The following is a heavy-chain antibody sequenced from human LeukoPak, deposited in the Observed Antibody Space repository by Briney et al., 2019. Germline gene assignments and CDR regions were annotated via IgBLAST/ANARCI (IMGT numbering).Heavy chain of an antibody. V-gene: IGHV5-51*01. J-gene: IGHJ1*01. CDR1: GYSFSSYW. Sequence: GESVQISCKGSGYSFSSYWIGWVRQMPGRGLEWMGIIYPGDSDIRYSPSFQGQVTISADKSITTAYLQWSSLKASDTAIYYCARSGNYGGYFQHWGQGSLVTVSS. CDR2: IYPGDSDI. D-gene: IGHD1-26*01. CDR3: ARSGNYGGYFQH.